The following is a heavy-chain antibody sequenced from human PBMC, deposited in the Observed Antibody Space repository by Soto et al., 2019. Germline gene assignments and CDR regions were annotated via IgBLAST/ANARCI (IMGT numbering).Heavy chain of an antibody. Sequence: QVQLQESGPGLVKPSDTLSLSCAVSGYSISSSNWWGWIRQPPGKGLKWIGYIYYSGSTHFNPSLKSRVTMSVDTSKNQFSLKLTSVTAVDTAVYYCARKTDGYNPFDDWGQGTPVTVSS. J-gene: IGHJ4*02. CDR2: IYYSGST. V-gene: IGHV4-28*01. CDR1: GYSISSSNW. CDR3: ARKTDGYNPFDD. D-gene: IGHD5-12*01.